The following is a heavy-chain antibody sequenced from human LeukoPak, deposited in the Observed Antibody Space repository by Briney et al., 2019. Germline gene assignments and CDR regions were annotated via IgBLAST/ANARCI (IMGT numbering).Heavy chain of an antibody. V-gene: IGHV3-30-3*02. CDR3: AKPILTVTGYYPPLGY. CDR1: GFTFTGHS. D-gene: IGHD3-9*01. J-gene: IGHJ4*02. Sequence: PGRSLRLSCVASGFTFTGHSMHWVRQAPGKGLEWVAVVADDEKTIFYADSLKGRFTVSRDNSKNTVYLQMNSLRAEDTAVYYCAKPILTVTGYYPPLGYWGQGTLVTVSS. CDR2: VADDEKTI.